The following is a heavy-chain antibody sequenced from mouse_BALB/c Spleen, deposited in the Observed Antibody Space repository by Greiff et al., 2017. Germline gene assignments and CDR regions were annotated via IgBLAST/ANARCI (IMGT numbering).Heavy chain of an antibody. J-gene: IGHJ4*01. Sequence: EVQRVESGAELVKPGASVKLSCTASGFNIKDTYMHWVKQRPEQGLEWIGRIDPANGNTKYDPKFQGKATITADTSSNTAYLQLSSLTSEDTAVYYCHRYDGYAMDYWGQGTSVTVSS. CDR2: IDPANGNT. CDR1: GFNIKDTY. CDR3: HRYDGYAMDY. V-gene: IGHV14-3*02. D-gene: IGHD2-14*01.